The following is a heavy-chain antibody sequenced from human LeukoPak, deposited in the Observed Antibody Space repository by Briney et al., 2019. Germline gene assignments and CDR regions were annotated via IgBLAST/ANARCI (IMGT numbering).Heavy chain of an antibody. CDR1: GYSISSGYY. J-gene: IGHJ4*02. D-gene: IGHD5-12*01. Sequence: SETLSLTCTVSGYSISSGYYWGWIRQPPGKGLEWIGSIYHSGSTYCNPSLKSRVTISVDTSKNQFSLKLSSVTAADTAVYYCARDRRGYSGYDSPFVSYFDYWGQGTLVTVSS. CDR3: ARDRRGYSGYDSPFVSYFDY. CDR2: IYHSGST. V-gene: IGHV4-38-2*02.